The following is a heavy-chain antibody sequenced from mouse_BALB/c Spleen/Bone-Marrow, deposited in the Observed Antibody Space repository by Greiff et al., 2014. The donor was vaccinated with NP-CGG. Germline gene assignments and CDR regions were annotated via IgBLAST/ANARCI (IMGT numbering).Heavy chain of an antibody. J-gene: IGHJ4*01. V-gene: IGHV4-1*02. D-gene: IGHD3-3*01. CDR2: INPDSRTI. CDR3: ARRDYYYGMDY. CDR1: GFDFSRYW. Sequence: EVKLLESGGGLVQPGGSLKLSCAASGFDFSRYWMSWVRQAPGKGLEWIGEINPDSRTITSTPSLKDKFIISRDKGKNTLYLEMSKVRSEDTALYYCARRDYYYGMDYWGQGTSVTVSS.